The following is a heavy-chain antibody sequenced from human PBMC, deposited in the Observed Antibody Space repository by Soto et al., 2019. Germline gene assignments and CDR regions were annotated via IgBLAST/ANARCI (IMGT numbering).Heavy chain of an antibody. Sequence: PGESLKISCQASGYGFTSYWISWFLEIAVRGLEWMGIIYPGDSDTRYSPSFQGQVTISADKSITTAYLQWNSLEASDTAMYYCARGYCTTTICDPWFDPWGQGTLVTVSS. CDR1: GYGFTSYW. CDR3: ARGYCTTTICDPWFDP. V-gene: IGHV5-51*03. D-gene: IGHD2-2*01. CDR2: IYPGDSDT. J-gene: IGHJ5*02.